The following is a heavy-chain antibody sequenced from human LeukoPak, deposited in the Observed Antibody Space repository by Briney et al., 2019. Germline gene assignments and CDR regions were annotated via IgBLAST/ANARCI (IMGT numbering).Heavy chain of an antibody. CDR2: ISAYNGNT. D-gene: IGHD2-2*01. CDR3: ARRQCSSTSCYPLDY. CDR1: GYTFTSYC. J-gene: IGHJ4*02. Sequence: GASVKVSCKASGYTFTSYCISWGAQAPGPGLEGMGWISAYNGNTNDAQKLQGRVTMTTDTSTSTAYVDLRSLRSDDTAVYYCARRQCSSTSCYPLDYWGQGTLVTVSS. V-gene: IGHV1-18*04.